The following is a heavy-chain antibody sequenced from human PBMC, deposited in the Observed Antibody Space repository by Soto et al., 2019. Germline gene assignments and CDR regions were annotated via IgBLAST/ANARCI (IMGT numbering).Heavy chain of an antibody. Sequence: SETLSLTCAVYGGSFSGYYWSWISQPPGKGLEWIGEINHSGSTNYNPSLKSRVTISVDTSKNQFSLKLSSVTAADTAVYYCASPRYLYYYYGMDVWGQGTTVTVSS. CDR3: ASPRYLYYYYGMDV. J-gene: IGHJ6*02. CDR1: GGSFSGYY. V-gene: IGHV4-34*01. CDR2: INHSGST. D-gene: IGHD1-1*01.